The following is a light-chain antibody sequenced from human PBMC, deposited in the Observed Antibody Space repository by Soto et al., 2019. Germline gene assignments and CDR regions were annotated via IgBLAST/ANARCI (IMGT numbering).Light chain of an antibody. CDR3: QQYNNWPQT. CDR2: GAS. J-gene: IGKJ1*01. V-gene: IGKV3-15*01. Sequence: EIVLTQSPGTLSVSPGERATLSCRASQSVSSNLAWYQQKPGQAPWLLIYGASTRATGIPARFSGSGSGTEFTLTISSLQSEDFAVYYCQQYNNWPQTFGQGTKV. CDR1: QSVSSN.